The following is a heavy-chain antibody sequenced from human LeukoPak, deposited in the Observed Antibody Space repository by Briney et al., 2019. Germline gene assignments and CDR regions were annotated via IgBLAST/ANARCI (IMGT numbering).Heavy chain of an antibody. D-gene: IGHD1-7*01. V-gene: IGHV4-34*01. CDR2: INHSGST. CDR3: ARGGTYNWNYEYYFDY. J-gene: IGHJ4*02. Sequence: SETLSLTCAVYGGSFSGYYWSWIRQPPGKGLEWIGEINHSGSTNYNPSLKSRVTISVDTSKNQFSLKLSSVTAADTAVYYCARGGTYNWNYEYYFDYWGQGTLVTVSS. CDR1: GGSFSGYY.